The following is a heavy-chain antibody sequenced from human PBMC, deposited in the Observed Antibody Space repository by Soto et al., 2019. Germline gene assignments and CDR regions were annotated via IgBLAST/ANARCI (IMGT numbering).Heavy chain of an antibody. D-gene: IGHD6-19*01. CDR2: ISSSSSYI. V-gene: IGHV3-21*01. CDR1: GFTFSSYS. Sequence: PGGSLRLSCAASGFTFSSYSMNWVRQAPGKGLEWVSSISSSSSYIYYADSVKGRFTISRDNAKNSLYLQMNSLRAEDTAVYYCARDWETSGWRRGPVFDYWGQGTLVTVSS. CDR3: ARDWETSGWRRGPVFDY. J-gene: IGHJ4*02.